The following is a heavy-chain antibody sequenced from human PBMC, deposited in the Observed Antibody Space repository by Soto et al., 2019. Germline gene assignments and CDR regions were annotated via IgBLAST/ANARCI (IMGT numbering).Heavy chain of an antibody. D-gene: IGHD3-3*01. CDR3: ARGSWYDLCSGYSYDAFDI. J-gene: IGHJ4*01. CDR2: MNPNSGNT. V-gene: IGHV1-8*01. Sequence: ASVKVSCKASGYTFTSYDINWVRQATGQGLEWMGWMNPNSGNTDYAQKFQGRVTMTRDTSISTAYMELTSLRSEDTAVYYCARGSWYDLCSGYSYDAFDIWGQGNLVTVFS. CDR1: GYTFTSYD.